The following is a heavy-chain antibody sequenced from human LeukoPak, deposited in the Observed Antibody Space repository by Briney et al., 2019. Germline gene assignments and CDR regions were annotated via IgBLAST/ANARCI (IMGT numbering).Heavy chain of an antibody. D-gene: IGHD4-17*01. J-gene: IGHJ4*02. CDR2: INHSGST. CDR3: ARDYGDEGFDY. Sequence: SETLSLTCAVYGGSFSGYYWSWIRQPPGKGLEWIGEINHSGSTNYNPSLKSRVTISVDTSKNQFSLKLSSVTAADTAVYYCARDYGDEGFDYWGQGTLATVSS. CDR1: GGSFSGYY. V-gene: IGHV4-34*01.